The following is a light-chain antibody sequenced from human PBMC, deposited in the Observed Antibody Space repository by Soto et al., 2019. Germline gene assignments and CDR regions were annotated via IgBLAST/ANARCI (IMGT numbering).Light chain of an antibody. V-gene: IGLV2-14*01. J-gene: IGLJ2*01. Sequence: QSVLTQPASVSGSSGQSITIPCTGTSSDLGDYNSVSWYQHHPGKAPKLMIFDVHHRPSWISNRFSGSKSGNTASLTISGLQAEDEADYYCSSYTTGNTLVFGGGTKVTVL. CDR1: SSDLGDYNS. CDR2: DVH. CDR3: SSYTTGNTLV.